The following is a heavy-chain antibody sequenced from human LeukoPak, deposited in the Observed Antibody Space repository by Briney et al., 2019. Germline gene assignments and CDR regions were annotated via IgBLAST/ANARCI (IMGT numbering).Heavy chain of an antibody. Sequence: GGSLRLSCAASGFTFSSYWMSWVRQAPGKGLEWVASIKQDGSEKYYVDSVKGRFTISRDNAKNSLYLQMNSLRAEDTAVYYCARESGWSEKVRFDYWGQGTLVTVSS. J-gene: IGHJ4*02. CDR2: IKQDGSEK. V-gene: IGHV3-7*01. CDR1: GFTFSSYW. D-gene: IGHD6-19*01. CDR3: ARESGWSEKVRFDY.